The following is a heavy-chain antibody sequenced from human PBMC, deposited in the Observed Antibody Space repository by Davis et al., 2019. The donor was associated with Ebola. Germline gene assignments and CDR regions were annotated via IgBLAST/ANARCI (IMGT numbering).Heavy chain of an antibody. CDR1: GYSFTSYW. Sequence: PGGSLRLSCNGSGYSFTSYWIGWVRQMPGKGLEWMGIIYPADSDTRYSPSFQGQVTISADKSISTAYLQWSSLKASDTAMYYCATYYYHSSGYFYHAFDIWGHGTMVTVSS. J-gene: IGHJ3*02. D-gene: IGHD3-22*01. CDR3: ATYYYHSSGYFYHAFDI. V-gene: IGHV5-51*01. CDR2: IYPADSDT.